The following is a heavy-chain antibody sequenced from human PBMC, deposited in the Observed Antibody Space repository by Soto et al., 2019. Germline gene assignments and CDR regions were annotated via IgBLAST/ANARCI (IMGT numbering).Heavy chain of an antibody. CDR3: STRAYDTNGYYRFDP. CDR2: INHSGRV. J-gene: IGHJ5*01. V-gene: IGHV4-34*01. Sequence: SENLSLTLDVYGGSLSGHYWTWILQTPWKVLEWIGDINHSGRVNYSPSLKSRVTISLDTSKNQFSLTLSAVTAADTAMYYCSTRAYDTNGYYRFDPWGQGTLVTVSS. D-gene: IGHD3-22*01. CDR1: GGSLSGHY.